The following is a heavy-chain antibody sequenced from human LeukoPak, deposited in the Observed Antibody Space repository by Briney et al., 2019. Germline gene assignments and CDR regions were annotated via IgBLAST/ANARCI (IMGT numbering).Heavy chain of an antibody. D-gene: IGHD6-13*01. CDR1: GFTFGDYA. CDR3: ISRWADF. J-gene: IGHJ4*02. Sequence: GRSLRLSCTASGFTFGDYAMSWVRQAPGKGLEWVANLDPSGSEKNYVDSVKGRFTISRDNAKNSLYLQMNSLGADDTAVYYCISRWADFWGQGTLVTVSS. CDR2: LDPSGSEK. V-gene: IGHV3-7*01.